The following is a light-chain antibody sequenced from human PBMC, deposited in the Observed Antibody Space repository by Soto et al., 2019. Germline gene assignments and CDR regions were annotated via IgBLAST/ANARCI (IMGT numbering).Light chain of an antibody. CDR3: QQNYSTPRGA. CDR2: AAS. V-gene: IGKV1-39*01. J-gene: IGKJ1*01. Sequence: DIQMTQSPASLSASVGDRVTITCRASESISNNLNWYQQKPGKAPKLLIYAASTWQSGVPSRFSGGGSGTDFTLTIGSLQHEDFTTYYCQQNYSTPRGAFGQGTKVEIK. CDR1: ESISNN.